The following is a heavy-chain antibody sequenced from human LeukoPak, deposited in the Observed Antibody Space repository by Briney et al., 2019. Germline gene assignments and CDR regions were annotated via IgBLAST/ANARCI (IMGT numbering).Heavy chain of an antibody. D-gene: IGHD3-22*01. J-gene: IGHJ3*01. V-gene: IGHV3-43D*03. CDR2: ITWDSAHA. CDR1: GFTCDDYA. CDR3: AKEDYSYESTGYYQLGAFDV. Sequence: GGSLRLSCVASGFTCDDYAMHWVRQAPGKGLEWVSLITWDSAHAFYVDSVKGRFTVSRDNNQDSLFLQMNSLRPEDTALYYCAKEDYSYESTGYYQLGAFDVWGQGTMVTVSS.